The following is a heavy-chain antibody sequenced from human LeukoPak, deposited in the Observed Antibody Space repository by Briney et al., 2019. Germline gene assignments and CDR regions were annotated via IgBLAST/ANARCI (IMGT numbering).Heavy chain of an antibody. CDR2: IYYSGST. V-gene: IGHV4-61*05. D-gene: IGHD3-3*01. CDR3: ASQVREWPIDY. J-gene: IGHJ4*02. Sequence: SETLSLTCTVSGGSISSSSYYWGWIRQPPGKGLEWIGYIYYSGSTNYNPSLKSRVTISVDTSKNQFSLKLSSVTAADTAVYYCASQVREWPIDYWAREPWSPSPQ. CDR1: GGSISSSSYY.